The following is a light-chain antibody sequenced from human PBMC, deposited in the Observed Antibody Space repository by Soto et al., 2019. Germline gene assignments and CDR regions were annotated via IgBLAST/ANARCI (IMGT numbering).Light chain of an antibody. J-gene: IGLJ1*01. CDR3: YSYADNKYV. V-gene: IGLV2-8*01. Sequence: QSALTQPPSASGSPGQSVTISCTGTGSDVGGYDYVSWYQQHPGRAPKLIIFEVTKRPSGVPDRFSGSKSANTASLTVSGLQAGDEAEYYCYSYADNKYVFGTGTKVTVL. CDR1: GSDVGGYDY. CDR2: EVT.